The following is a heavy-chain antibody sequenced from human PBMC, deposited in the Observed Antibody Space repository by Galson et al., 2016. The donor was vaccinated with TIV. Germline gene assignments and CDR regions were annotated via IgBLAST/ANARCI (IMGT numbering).Heavy chain of an antibody. CDR2: IKQDGSEK. J-gene: IGHJ4*02. Sequence: SLRLSCAASGFTFSSYWMSWVRQAPGKGLEWVANIKQDGSEKYYVDSVKGRFTISRDNAKNSLFLQMNSLRAEDRAVYYCASDFPPGYGSSFNDYWGQGTLVTVSS. V-gene: IGHV3-7*01. D-gene: IGHD6-13*01. CDR1: GFTFSSYW. CDR3: ASDFPPGYGSSFNDY.